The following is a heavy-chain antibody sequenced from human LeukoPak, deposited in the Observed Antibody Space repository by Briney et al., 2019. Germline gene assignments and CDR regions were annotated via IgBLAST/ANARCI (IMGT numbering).Heavy chain of an antibody. CDR3: ARDLVDTAMAFSIDY. Sequence: GGSLRLSCAASGFTFSDYYMSWIRQAPGKGLEWVSYISSSGSTIYYADSVKGRFTISRDNAKNSLYLQMNSLRAEDTAVYYCARDLVDTAMAFSIDYWGQGTLVTVSS. J-gene: IGHJ4*02. V-gene: IGHV3-11*01. D-gene: IGHD5-18*01. CDR2: ISSSGSTI. CDR1: GFTFSDYY.